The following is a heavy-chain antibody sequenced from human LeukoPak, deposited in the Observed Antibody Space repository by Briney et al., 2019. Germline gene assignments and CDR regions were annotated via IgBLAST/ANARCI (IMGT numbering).Heavy chain of an antibody. V-gene: IGHV1-18*04. CDR2: ISAYNGNT. D-gene: IGHD2-2*01. CDR1: GYTFTSYG. J-gene: IGHJ4*02. Sequence: ASVKVSYKASGYTFTSYGISWVRQAPGQGLEWMGWISAYNGNTNYAQKLQGRVTMTTDTSTSTAYMELRSLRSDDTAVYYCARTESIVVVPTPLDYWGQGTLVTVSS. CDR3: ARTESIVVVPTPLDY.